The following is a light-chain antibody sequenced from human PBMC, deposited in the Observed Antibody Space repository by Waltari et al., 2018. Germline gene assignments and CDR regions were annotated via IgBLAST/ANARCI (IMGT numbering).Light chain of an antibody. CDR3: CSYAGGSAFV. CDR2: RGS. Sequence: QSALTQPASVSGSPGQSITISCTGTSSDVGSYNLVSWYQQRPGKAPNLIIYRGSKRPSGVSNRFSGSKSGNTASLTISGLRTEDEADYYCCSYAGGSAFVFGTGTKITVL. CDR1: SSDVGSYNL. V-gene: IGLV2-23*01. J-gene: IGLJ1*01.